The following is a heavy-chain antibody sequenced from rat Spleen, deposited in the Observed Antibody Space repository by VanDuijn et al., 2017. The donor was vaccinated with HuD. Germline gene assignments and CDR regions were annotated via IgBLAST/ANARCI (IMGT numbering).Heavy chain of an antibody. CDR2: IRTEPNNYAT. D-gene: IGHD1-11*01. Sequence: VMLVESGGGLVQPGRSLKLSCAASGFNFNDYWMGWVRQAPGKGLEWISRIRTEPNNYATYYADSVKGRFTISRDDSISMVYLQMDNLKTEDTAMYYCARHTPFNYGTVGDYWGQGVMVTVSS. CDR1: GFNFNDYW. J-gene: IGHJ2*01. V-gene: IGHV10-5*01. CDR3: ARHTPFNYGTVGDY.